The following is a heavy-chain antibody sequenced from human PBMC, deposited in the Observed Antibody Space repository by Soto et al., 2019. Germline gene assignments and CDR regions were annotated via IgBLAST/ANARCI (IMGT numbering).Heavy chain of an antibody. Sequence: QVQLQESGPGLVKPSQTLSLTCTVSGGSISSGGYYWSWIRQHPGKGLEWIGYIYYSGSTYYNPSLKSRVTISVDTSKNQFSLKLSSVTAADTAVYYCARDQDIVVVPAASSGSGLELPQYYYYGMDVWGQGTTVTVSS. J-gene: IGHJ6*02. CDR2: IYYSGST. V-gene: IGHV4-31*03. CDR3: ARDQDIVVVPAASSGSGLELPQYYYYGMDV. CDR1: GGSISSGGYY. D-gene: IGHD2-2*01.